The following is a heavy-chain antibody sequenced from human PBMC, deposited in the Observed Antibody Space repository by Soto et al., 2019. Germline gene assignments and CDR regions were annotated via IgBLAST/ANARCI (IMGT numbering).Heavy chain of an antibody. Sequence: QVQLQQWGAGLLKPSETLSLTCAVYGGSFSGYYWSWIRQPPGKGLEWIGEINHSGSTNYNPSLKSRVTISVDTSKNQFSLKLSSVTAADTAVYYCARGRRAAARAYFDYWGQGTLVTVSS. D-gene: IGHD2-15*01. CDR2: INHSGST. CDR3: ARGRRAAARAYFDY. J-gene: IGHJ4*02. V-gene: IGHV4-34*01. CDR1: GGSFSGYY.